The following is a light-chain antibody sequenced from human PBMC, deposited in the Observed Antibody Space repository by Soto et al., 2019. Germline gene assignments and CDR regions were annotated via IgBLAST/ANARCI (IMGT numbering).Light chain of an antibody. Sequence: EIVMTQSPATLYVSPGERATLSCRASQSVSSNLAWYQQKPGQAHRLLIYGASTRATGIPARFSGSGSGTEFTLTISSLQSEDFAVYYCQQYNNWPFYTFGQGTKLEIK. CDR3: QQYNNWPFYT. J-gene: IGKJ2*01. V-gene: IGKV3-15*01. CDR1: QSVSSN. CDR2: GAS.